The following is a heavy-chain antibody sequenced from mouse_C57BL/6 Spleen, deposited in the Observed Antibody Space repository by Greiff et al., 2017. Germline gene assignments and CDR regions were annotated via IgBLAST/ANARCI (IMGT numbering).Heavy chain of an antibody. V-gene: IGHV1-80*01. CDR1: GYAFSSYW. CDR2: IYPGDGDT. Sequence: QVQLNQSGAELVKPGASVKISCKASGYAFSSYWMNWVKQRPGKGLEWIGQIYPGDGDTNYNGKFKGKATLTAAKSSSTAYMQLSSLTSEDAAVYFCARHKYDYDRGFAYWGQGTLVTVSA. J-gene: IGHJ3*01. D-gene: IGHD2-4*01. CDR3: ARHKYDYDRGFAY.